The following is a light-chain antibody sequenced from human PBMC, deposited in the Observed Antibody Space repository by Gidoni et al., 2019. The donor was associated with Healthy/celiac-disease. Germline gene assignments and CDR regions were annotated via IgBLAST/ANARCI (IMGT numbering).Light chain of an antibody. J-gene: IGLJ1*01. V-gene: IGLV3-21*04. CDR3: QVWDSSSDHYV. Sequence: SYVLTPPPSVSVAPGKTARITCGGNNIGSKSVHWYQQKPGQAPLLVIYYDSDRPSGIPERFSGSNSGNTATLTISRVEAGDEADYYCQVWDSSSDHYVFGTGTKVTVL. CDR1: NIGSKS. CDR2: YDS.